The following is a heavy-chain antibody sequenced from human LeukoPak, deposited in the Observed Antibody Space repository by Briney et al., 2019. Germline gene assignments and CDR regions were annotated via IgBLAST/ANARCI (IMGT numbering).Heavy chain of an antibody. V-gene: IGHV1-18*01. CDR3: ARDRCRGGSCAFDY. D-gene: IGHD2-15*01. J-gene: IGHJ4*02. Sequence: ASVKVSCKASGYTFTSYGINWVRQAPGQGPEWMGWISADNSNTNYAQKLQGRVTMTTDTSTSTAYMELRSLRSDDTAVYYCARDRCRGGSCAFDYWGQGTLVTVSS. CDR2: ISADNSNT. CDR1: GYTFTSYG.